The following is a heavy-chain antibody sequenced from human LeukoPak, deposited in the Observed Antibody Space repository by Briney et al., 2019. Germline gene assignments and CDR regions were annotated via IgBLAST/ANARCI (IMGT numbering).Heavy chain of an antibody. CDR3: ARDAPGNTALDY. V-gene: IGHV3-74*01. CDR1: GFTFVSYW. CDR2: INGYGSST. J-gene: IGHJ4*02. Sequence: GGSLRLSCAASGFTFVSYWMHWVRQAPGKGLMWVSRINGYGSSTDFADSVKGRFTISRDNAKNTLYLQMNSLRAEDTAVYYCARDAPGNTALDYWGQGTLVTVSS. D-gene: IGHD5-18*01.